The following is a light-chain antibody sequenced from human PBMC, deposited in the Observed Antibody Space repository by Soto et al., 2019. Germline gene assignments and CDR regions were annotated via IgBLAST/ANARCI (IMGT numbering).Light chain of an antibody. V-gene: IGLV4-60*03. CDR1: SGHSIYN. CDR2: VESSGSY. Sequence: QTVVTQSSSASASLGSSVKLTCTLSSGHSIYNIAWHQQQPGKAPRYLMKVESSGSYNKGSGVPGRFSGSSSGADRYLTISNLQSEDEADYYCETWDSNTRVFGGGTKLTVL. CDR3: ETWDSNTRV. J-gene: IGLJ2*01.